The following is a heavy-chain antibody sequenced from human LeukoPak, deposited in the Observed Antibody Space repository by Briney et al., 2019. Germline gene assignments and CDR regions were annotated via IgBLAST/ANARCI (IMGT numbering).Heavy chain of an antibody. J-gene: IGHJ6*03. Sequence: QSGGSLRLSCAVSGFTLSSYNMNWVRQAPGKGLEWVSYIRNSGNTIYYADSVKGRFTISRDNAKNSLYLQMNSLRAEDTAVYYCARDHSSERGPYSYYYYYYMDVWGKGTTVTISS. D-gene: IGHD6-19*01. CDR3: ARDHSSERGPYSYYYYYYMDV. CDR1: GFTLSSYN. CDR2: IRNSGNTI. V-gene: IGHV3-48*03.